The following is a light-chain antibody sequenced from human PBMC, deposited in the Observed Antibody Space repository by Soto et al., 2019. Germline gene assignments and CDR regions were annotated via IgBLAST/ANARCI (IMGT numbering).Light chain of an antibody. CDR1: QSVSSN. J-gene: IGKJ2*01. CDR3: QQYNNWPYT. CDR2: GAT. V-gene: IGKV3-15*01. Sequence: EIVMTQSPATLSVTPGERATLSCGASQSVSSNLAWYQQKPGQAPRLLIYGATTWATGIPARFSGSGSGTEFTLTISSLQSEDFAVYYCQQYNNWPYTFGQGTKLEIK.